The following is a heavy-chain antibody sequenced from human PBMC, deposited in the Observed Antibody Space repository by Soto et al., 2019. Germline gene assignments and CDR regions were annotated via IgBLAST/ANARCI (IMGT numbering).Heavy chain of an antibody. D-gene: IGHD3-16*02. CDR3: VRGRVMITFGVVIVIDY. Sequence: ASVKVSCKASGYTFNSYDINWVRQAAGQGLEWMGWINPNTGYTDYAQKFQDRVTMTGNTSITTAYMELSGLRSEDTAVYYCVRGRVMITFGVVIVIDYWAQGSPVTVSS. J-gene: IGHJ4*02. CDR1: GYTFNSYD. V-gene: IGHV1-8*01. CDR2: INPNTGYT.